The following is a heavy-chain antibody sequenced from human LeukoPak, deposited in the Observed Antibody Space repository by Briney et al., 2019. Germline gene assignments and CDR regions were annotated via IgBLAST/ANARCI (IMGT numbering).Heavy chain of an antibody. CDR3: VNSSLG. Sequence: GGSLRLSCAASGFTFSSYALTWVRQAPGKGLEWVSSISDSGDRTHYADSVKGRFAISRVNSQNTLLLQMSNLRTEDTAVYCCVNSSLGWGQGTLVTVSS. CDR1: GFTFSSYA. CDR2: ISDSGDRT. V-gene: IGHV3-23*01. J-gene: IGHJ4*02.